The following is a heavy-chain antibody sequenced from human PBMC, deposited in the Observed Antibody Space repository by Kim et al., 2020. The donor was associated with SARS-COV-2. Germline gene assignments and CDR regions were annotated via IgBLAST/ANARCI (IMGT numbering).Heavy chain of an antibody. Sequence: GGSLRLSCAASGFTFTSYSMNWVRQAPGKGLEWVSSISSSSNYIYYADSVKGRFIISRDNAKNSLYLQMNSLRAEDTAVYYCTRDGSGYGTGSSSWYPAYYGMDVWGQGTTVTVSS. D-gene: IGHD6-13*01. CDR1: GFTFTSYS. V-gene: IGHV3-21*01. CDR2: ISSSSNYI. J-gene: IGHJ6*02. CDR3: TRDGSGYGTGSSSWYPAYYGMDV.